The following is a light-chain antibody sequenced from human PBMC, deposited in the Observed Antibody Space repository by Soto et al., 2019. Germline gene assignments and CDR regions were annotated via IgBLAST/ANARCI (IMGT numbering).Light chain of an antibody. CDR3: QQLNSYPVT. CDR1: QSISSW. V-gene: IGKV1-5*01. Sequence: DIQMTQSTSTLYKSVGDRVTITCRASQSISSWLAWYQQKPGKAPNLLIYDASTLESGVPSRFSGSGSGTEVTLTISCLYPEDLSTYYCQQLNSYPVTIGGGTRLEI. J-gene: IGKJ5*01. CDR2: DAS.